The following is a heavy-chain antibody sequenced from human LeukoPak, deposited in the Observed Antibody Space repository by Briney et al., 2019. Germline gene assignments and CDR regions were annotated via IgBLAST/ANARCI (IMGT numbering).Heavy chain of an antibody. Sequence: GGSLRLSCAASGFTFSSYSMNWVRQAPGKGLEWVSSISSSSSYIFYADSMKGRSTISRDNARNSLYLQMSSLRAEDTAVYYCASGPRAVAGTGVGYYYYYMDVWGKGTTVTVSS. CDR3: ASGPRAVAGTGVGYYYYYMDV. J-gene: IGHJ6*03. CDR1: GFTFSSYS. V-gene: IGHV3-21*01. D-gene: IGHD6-19*01. CDR2: ISSSSSYI.